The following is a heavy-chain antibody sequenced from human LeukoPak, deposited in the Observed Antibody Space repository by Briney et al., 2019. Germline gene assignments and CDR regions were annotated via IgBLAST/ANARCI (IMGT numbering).Heavy chain of an antibody. D-gene: IGHD1-26*01. Sequence: SQTLSLTCAISGDSVSRALAGWSWIRQSPSRGLEWLGRTYYASKWSYDYAVSVKSRISINPDTSQNQFSLHLSSVTPEDTAVYYCVRQASWGFGWYFDLWGRGTLVTVSS. J-gene: IGHJ2*01. CDR1: GDSVSRALAG. CDR2: TYYASKWSY. V-gene: IGHV6-1*01. CDR3: VRQASWGFGWYFDL.